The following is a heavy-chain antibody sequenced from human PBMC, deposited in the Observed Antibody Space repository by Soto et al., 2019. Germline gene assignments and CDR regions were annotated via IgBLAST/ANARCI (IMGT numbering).Heavy chain of an antibody. CDR2: ISAYNGNT. Sequence: QVQLVQSGVEVEKPGASVKVSCKASGYTFTSYGVSWVRQAPGQGLEWMGWISAYNGNTNYAQKFQGRVTKTTDTSTSTAYMELRSLRSDDTAVYYCARDVPTVTTGGPDYWGQGTLVTVSS. CDR3: ARDVPTVTTGGPDY. CDR1: GYTFTSYG. D-gene: IGHD4-17*01. V-gene: IGHV1-18*01. J-gene: IGHJ4*02.